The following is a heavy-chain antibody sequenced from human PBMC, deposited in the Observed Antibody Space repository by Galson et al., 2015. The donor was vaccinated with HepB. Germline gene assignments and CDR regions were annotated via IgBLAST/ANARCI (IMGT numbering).Heavy chain of an antibody. D-gene: IGHD6-13*01. J-gene: IGHJ4*01. Sequence: SLRLSCAASGFTFSSYAMHWVRQAPGKGLEWVAVISYDGSNKYYADSVKGRFTISRDNSKNTLHLQMNSLRAGDTAVYYCARVAVSGCSSSWFGVAGSDYWGHRALATVSS. CDR1: GFTFSSYA. CDR3: ARVAVSGCSSSWFGVAGSDY. V-gene: IGHV3-30*04. CDR2: ISYDGSNK.